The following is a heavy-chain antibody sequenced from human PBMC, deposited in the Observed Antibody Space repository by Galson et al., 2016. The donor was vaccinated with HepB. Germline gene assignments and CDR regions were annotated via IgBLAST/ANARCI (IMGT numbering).Heavy chain of an antibody. CDR2: IKQDESEK. CDR3: VRGPNHGDRPDFFDY. D-gene: IGHD4-17*01. V-gene: IGHV3-7*01. CDR1: GFTFRNHW. Sequence: SLRLSCAGSGFTFRNHWMSWVRQAPGKGLEWVAYIKQDESEKFYVDSVRGRFTISRDNARNSLYLQMNSLRPEDMAVYYCVRGPNHGDRPDFFDYWGQGTLVTVSS. J-gene: IGHJ4*02.